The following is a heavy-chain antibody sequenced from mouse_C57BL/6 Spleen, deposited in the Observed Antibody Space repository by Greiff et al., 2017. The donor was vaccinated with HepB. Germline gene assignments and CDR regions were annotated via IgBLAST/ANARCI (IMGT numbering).Heavy chain of an antibody. CDR2: INPNYGTT. Sequence: VHVKQSGPELVKPGASVKISCKASGYSFTDYNMNWVKQSNGKSLEWIGVINPNYGTTSYNQKFKGKATLTVDQSSSTAYMQLNSLTSEDSAVYYCASPLSHYYAMDYWGQGTSVTVSS. J-gene: IGHJ4*01. CDR1: GYSFTDYN. D-gene: IGHD6-5*01. V-gene: IGHV1-39*01. CDR3: ASPLSHYYAMDY.